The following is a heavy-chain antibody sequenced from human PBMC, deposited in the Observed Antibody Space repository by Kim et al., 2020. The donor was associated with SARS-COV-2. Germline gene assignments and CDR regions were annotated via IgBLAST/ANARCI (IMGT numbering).Heavy chain of an antibody. CDR2: ISYTGST. D-gene: IGHD5-12*01. Sequence: SETLSLTCTVSGDSLNNYYWSWIRQPPGKGPEWIGYISYTGSTNYNPSLRSRVSISIDTSKNQFSLKLNSVSTADTAMYFCARLRGSTWGYSFCWHFWFDPWGQGTLDTVSS. J-gene: IGHJ5*02. CDR1: GDSLNNYY. CDR3: ARLRGSTWGYSFCWHFWFDP. V-gene: IGHV4-59*01.